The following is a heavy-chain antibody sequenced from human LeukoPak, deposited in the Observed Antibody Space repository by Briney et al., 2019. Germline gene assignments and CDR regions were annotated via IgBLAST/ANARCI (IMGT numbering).Heavy chain of an antibody. CDR2: IKQDGSEK. D-gene: IGHD2-8*01. V-gene: IGHV3-7*01. J-gene: IGHJ4*02. CDR1: GFTFSSYW. CDR3: ARGGTPRKYCTNGVCPYYFDY. Sequence: PGGSLRLSCAASGFTFSSYWMSWGRQAPGKWLEWVANIKQDGSEKYYVDSVKGRFTISRDNTKNYLYLQLNSLRAEDTAVYYCARGGTPRKYCTNGVCPYYFDYWGQGTLVTVSS.